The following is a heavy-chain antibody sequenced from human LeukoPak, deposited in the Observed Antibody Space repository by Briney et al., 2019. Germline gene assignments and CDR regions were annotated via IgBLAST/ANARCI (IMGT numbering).Heavy chain of an antibody. D-gene: IGHD3-10*01. Sequence: SQTLSLTCAISGDSVSSNSAAWNWIRQSPSRGLEWLGRTYYRSKWYDDYAVSVKSRITINPDTSKNQFSLKLSSVTAADSAVYYCARERESYFYGSGTFYYYYMDVWGKGTTVTVSS. CDR3: ARERESYFYGSGTFYYYYMDV. J-gene: IGHJ6*03. CDR1: GDSVSSNSAA. CDR2: TYYRSKWYD. V-gene: IGHV6-1*01.